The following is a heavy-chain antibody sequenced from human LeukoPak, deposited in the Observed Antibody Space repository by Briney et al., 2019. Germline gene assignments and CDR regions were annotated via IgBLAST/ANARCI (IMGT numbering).Heavy chain of an antibody. CDR2: IGPTGSDR. V-gene: IGHV3-21*06. Sequence: PGGSLRLSCTASGLTFSTSGFNWVRQAPGKGLEWVASIGPTGSDRYHADSIKGRFTISRDNANNFPYLQMNSLRAEDTAVYYCATETNGRHYDYWGQGTLLTVSS. CDR1: GLTFSTSG. J-gene: IGHJ4*02. D-gene: IGHD1-14*01. CDR3: ATETNGRHYDY.